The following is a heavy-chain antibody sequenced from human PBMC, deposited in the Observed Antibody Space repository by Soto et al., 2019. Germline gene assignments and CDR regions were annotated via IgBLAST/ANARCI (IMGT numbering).Heavy chain of an antibody. V-gene: IGHV3-53*01. CDR1: GVTVSNNY. CDR3: ARDPPGIAAGGAGA. Sequence: EVQLVESGGGVILPGGSLRLSCAASGVTVSNNYMRWVRQAPGKGLEWVSLIYSGGDTHYADSVKGRFTISRDSSKNTVYPQMTSLRAEDTAVYYCARDPPGIAAGGAGAWGQGTLVTVSS. J-gene: IGHJ5*02. D-gene: IGHD6-13*01. CDR2: IYSGGDT.